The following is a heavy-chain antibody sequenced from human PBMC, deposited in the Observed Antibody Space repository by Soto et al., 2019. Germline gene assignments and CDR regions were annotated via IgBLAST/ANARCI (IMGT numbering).Heavy chain of an antibody. CDR2: IRSKANSYAT. Sequence: PGGSLRLSCAASGFTFSGSAMHWVRQASGKGLEWVGRIRSKANSYATAYAASVKGRFTISRDDSKNTAYLQMNSLKTEDTAVFYCISLGFYVILTVYYRPGDAFDMGGKGKMVTVPS. CDR3: ISLGFYVILTVYYRPGDAFDM. CDR1: GFTFSGSA. V-gene: IGHV3-73*01. J-gene: IGHJ3*02. D-gene: IGHD3-9*01.